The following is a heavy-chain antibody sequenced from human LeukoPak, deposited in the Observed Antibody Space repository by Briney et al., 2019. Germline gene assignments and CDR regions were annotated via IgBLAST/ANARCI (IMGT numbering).Heavy chain of an antibody. D-gene: IGHD4/OR15-4a*01. V-gene: IGHV4-59*01. J-gene: IGHJ4*02. Sequence: SETLSLTCTVPGDSTSNYFWSWIRQPPGKGLEWIGYMHNGVHTNYNPSLKSRVTISGDTSKNQLSLKLTSVTAADTAVYFCAATIKRDYGDTNLDFWGQGTLVTVSS. CDR2: MHNGVHT. CDR3: AATIKRDYGDTNLDF. CDR1: GDSTSNYF.